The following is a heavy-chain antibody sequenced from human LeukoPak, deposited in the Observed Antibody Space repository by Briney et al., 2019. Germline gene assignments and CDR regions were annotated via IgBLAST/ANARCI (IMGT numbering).Heavy chain of an antibody. J-gene: IGHJ2*01. CDR2: MNADGRTI. CDR3: ARAGNYYFDL. D-gene: IGHD1-7*01. CDR1: GFTFSSSW. V-gene: IGHV3-74*01. Sequence: GGSLRLSCAASGFTFSSSWMHWVCQGPGKGLVWVARMNADGRTINYADSVKGRFTISRDNAKNTLYLQMNSLRTEDAAVYYCARAGNYYFDLWGRGTQVTVSS.